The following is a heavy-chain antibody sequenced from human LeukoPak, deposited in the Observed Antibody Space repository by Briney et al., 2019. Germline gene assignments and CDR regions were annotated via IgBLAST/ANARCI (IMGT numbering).Heavy chain of an antibody. V-gene: IGHV4-30-4*01. CDR3: ASAPGVGHDNYFDY. J-gene: IGHJ4*02. CDR1: GGSISSGDYY. Sequence: SETLSLTCTVSGGSISSGDYYWSWIRQPPGKGLEWIGYIYYSGSTYYNPSLKSRVTISVDTSKNQFSLKLSSVTAADTAVYYCASAPGVGHDNYFDYWGQGTLVTVSS. D-gene: IGHD1-1*01. CDR2: IYYSGST.